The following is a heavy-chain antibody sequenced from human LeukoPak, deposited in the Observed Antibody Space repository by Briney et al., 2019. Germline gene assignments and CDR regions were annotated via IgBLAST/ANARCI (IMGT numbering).Heavy chain of an antibody. CDR1: GYTLTELS. CDR3: ATPRTSLRGVINPGYFDY. V-gene: IGHV1-24*01. D-gene: IGHD3-10*01. Sequence: ASVRVSFTVSGYTLTELSMHWVRQAPGKGLEWMGGFDPEDGETIYAQKFQGRVTMTEDTSTDTAYMELSSLRSEDTAVYYCATPRTSLRGVINPGYFDYWGQGTLVTVSS. CDR2: FDPEDGET. J-gene: IGHJ4*02.